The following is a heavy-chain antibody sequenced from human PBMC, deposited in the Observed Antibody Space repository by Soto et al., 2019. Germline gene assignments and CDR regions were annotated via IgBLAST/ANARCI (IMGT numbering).Heavy chain of an antibody. CDR1: GGSISSRSYY. J-gene: IGHJ3*02. Sequence: SETLSLTCTVSGGSISSRSYYWGWIRQPPGKGLEWIGSIYYSGSTYYNPSLKSRVTISVDTSKNQFSLKLSSVTAADTAEYYCARAIAQDAFDIWGQGTMVTVSS. V-gene: IGHV4-39*01. CDR3: ARAIAQDAFDI. D-gene: IGHD2-15*01. CDR2: IYYSGST.